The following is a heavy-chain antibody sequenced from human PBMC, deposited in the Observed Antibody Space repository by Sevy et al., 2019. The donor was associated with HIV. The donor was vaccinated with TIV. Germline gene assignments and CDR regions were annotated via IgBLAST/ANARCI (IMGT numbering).Heavy chain of an antibody. CDR3: STQFVPDEDYSLNYRYCLDV. J-gene: IGHJ6*02. CDR1: GKTLNELS. CDR2: FDPEYGER. D-gene: IGHD2-15*01. V-gene: IGHV1-24*01. Sequence: ASVKVSCKVSGKTLNELSINWVRQAPGKGLEWMGSFDPEYGERIYAQKFQGRLTMTEDTSTDTAHMELSSLTSEDTAMYFCSTQFVPDEDYSLNYRYCLDVWGQGIAVTVSS.